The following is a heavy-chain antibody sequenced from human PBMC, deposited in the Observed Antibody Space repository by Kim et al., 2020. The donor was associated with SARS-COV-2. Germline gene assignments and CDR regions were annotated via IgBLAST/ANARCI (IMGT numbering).Heavy chain of an antibody. Sequence: GGSLRLSCAASGFTFSSFGMHWVRQAPGKGLEWVAFISYDGTNKYYADSVKGRFTISRDNSKNTLYLQMNSLRVEDTAVYYCAREGGDTARAFDMWGQGTMVTVSS. V-gene: IGHV3-30*03. J-gene: IGHJ3*02. CDR3: AREGGDTARAFDM. CDR2: ISYDGTNK. CDR1: GFTFSSFG. D-gene: IGHD5-18*01.